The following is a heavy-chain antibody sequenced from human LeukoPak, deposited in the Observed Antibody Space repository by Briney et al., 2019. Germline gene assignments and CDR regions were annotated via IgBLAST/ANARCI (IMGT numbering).Heavy chain of an antibody. D-gene: IGHD6-19*01. J-gene: IGHJ4*02. CDR1: GFTFSSYA. V-gene: IGHV3-23*01. CDR2: ISGIGNNA. Sequence: GGSLRLSCAASGFTFSSYAMSWVRQTPGKGLEWVSGISGIGNNAYYADSVKGRFTISRDNSKNTLFLQMNSLRAEDTAVYYCAKVMDGSGWYFFDYWGQGTLVTVSS. CDR3: AKVMDGSGWYFFDY.